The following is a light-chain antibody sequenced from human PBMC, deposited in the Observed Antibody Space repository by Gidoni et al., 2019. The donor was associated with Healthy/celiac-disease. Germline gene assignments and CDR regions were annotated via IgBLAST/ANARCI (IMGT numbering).Light chain of an antibody. V-gene: IGLV2-14*01. CDR2: DVS. CDR1: SSDVGGYNY. Sequence: QSALTQPASVSGSPGQSITISCTGNSSDVGGYNYVSWYQQHPGKAPKLMIYDVSNRPSGVSNRFSGSKSGNTASLTISGLQAEDEADYSCSSYTSLIVVFGGGTTLTVL. CDR3: SSYTSLIVV. J-gene: IGLJ2*01.